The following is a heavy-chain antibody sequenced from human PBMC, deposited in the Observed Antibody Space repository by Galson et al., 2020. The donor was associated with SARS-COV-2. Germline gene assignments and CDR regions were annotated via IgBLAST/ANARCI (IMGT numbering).Heavy chain of an antibody. CDR2: IWYDGNNK. V-gene: IGHV3-33*01. J-gene: IGHJ6*02. D-gene: IGHD6-13*01. CDR3: ARGGIRAAEIFWGMDV. CDR1: GFTFSNYG. Sequence: TGGSLRLSCAGSGFTFSNYGMHWVRQGPGKGLEWVAVIWYDGNNKYYADSVKGRFTISRDNSKNTLYLQMNSLRGEDTAVYYCARGGIRAAEIFWGMDVWGRGTTVTVSS.